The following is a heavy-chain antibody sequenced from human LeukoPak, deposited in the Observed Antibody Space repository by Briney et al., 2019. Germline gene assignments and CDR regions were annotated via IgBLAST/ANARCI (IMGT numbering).Heavy chain of an antibody. CDR1: GFTFSSYG. D-gene: IGHD6-19*01. V-gene: IGHV3-30*18. Sequence: PGGSLRLSCAASGFTFSSYGMHWVRQAPGKGLEWVAVISYDGSNKYYADSVKGRFTISRDNSKNTLYLQMNSLRAEDTAVYYCAKGPGIAVARTAIDYWGQGTLVTVSS. CDR3: AKGPGIAVARTAIDY. J-gene: IGHJ4*02. CDR2: ISYDGSNK.